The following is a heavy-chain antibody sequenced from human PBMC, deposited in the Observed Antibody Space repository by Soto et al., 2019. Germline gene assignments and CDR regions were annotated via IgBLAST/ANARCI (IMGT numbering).Heavy chain of an antibody. CDR2: ISSGSSFI. CDR1: GFRFSSYG. V-gene: IGHV3-21*01. J-gene: IGHJ4*02. Sequence: EVLLVGSGGGPVKPGGSLRLSGTASGFRFSSYGMNWVRQAPGKGLEWVSSISSGSSFIYYADSVKGRFTISRDNAKNSLYLQMNSLRADDTAIYYWTRVLLGGYYGSDFDFWGQGTQVTVSS. CDR3: TRVLLGGYYGSDFDF. D-gene: IGHD1-26*01.